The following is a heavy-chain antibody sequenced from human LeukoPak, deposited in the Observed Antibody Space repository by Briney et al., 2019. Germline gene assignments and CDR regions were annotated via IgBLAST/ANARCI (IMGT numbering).Heavy chain of an antibody. CDR1: GGTFSSYA. J-gene: IGHJ4*02. CDR3: ARDRSDGNFYYDY. CDR2: IIPIFGTA. D-gene: IGHD2-21*02. V-gene: IGHV1-69*06. Sequence: SVKVSCKASGGTFSSYAISWVRQAPGQGLEWMGGIIPIFGTANYAQKFQGIVTITADKSTSTAYMELSSLRSEDTAVYCCARDRSDGNFYYDYWGQGILVTVSS.